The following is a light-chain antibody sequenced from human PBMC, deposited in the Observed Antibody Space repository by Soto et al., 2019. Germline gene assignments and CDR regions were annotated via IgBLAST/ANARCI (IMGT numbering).Light chain of an antibody. CDR3: YXYET. CDR1: QSVSMSY. CDR2: CAS. J-gene: IGKJ1*01. V-gene: IGKV3-20*01. Sequence: EIVLTQSPGTLSLSPGDRATLSCRAIQSVSMSYLGWYQQKPGQAPRLLMYCASIRAAGVPDRFSGSGAGTEFTITISRLEPEDFTVYYCYXYETCGQATKV.